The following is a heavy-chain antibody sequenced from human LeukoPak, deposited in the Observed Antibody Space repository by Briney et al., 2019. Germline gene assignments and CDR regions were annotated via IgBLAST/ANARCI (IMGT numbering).Heavy chain of an antibody. CDR3: VSFYETY. CDR1: GNYW. D-gene: IGHD2-2*01. Sequence: GGSLRLSCAASGNYWMHWVRQAPGKGLVWVSHINGDGSWTSYADSVKGQFTISKDNAKNTVYLQMNNLRAEDTAVYYCVSFYETYWGRGTLVTVSS. CDR2: INGDGSWT. J-gene: IGHJ4*02. V-gene: IGHV3-74*01.